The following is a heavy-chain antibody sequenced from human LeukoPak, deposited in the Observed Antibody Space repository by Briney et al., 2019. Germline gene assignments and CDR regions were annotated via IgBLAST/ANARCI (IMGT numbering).Heavy chain of an antibody. CDR2: INPSGGST. V-gene: IGHV1-46*01. J-gene: IGHJ4*02. CDR3: ARDEYYDSSGYYHGDGAFDY. Sequence: ASVKVSCKASGYTFTSYYMHWVRQAPGQGLEWMGIINPSGGSTSYAQKFQGRVTMTRDMSTSTVYMELSSLRSEDTAVYYCARDEYYDSSGYYHGDGAFDYWGQGTLVTVSS. CDR1: GYTFTSYY. D-gene: IGHD3-22*01.